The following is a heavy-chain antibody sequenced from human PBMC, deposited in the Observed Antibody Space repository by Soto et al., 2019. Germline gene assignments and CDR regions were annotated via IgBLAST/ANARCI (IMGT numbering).Heavy chain of an antibody. CDR2: INTGNGYT. D-gene: IGHD2-15*01. J-gene: IGHJ5*02. V-gene: IGHV1-3*04. CDR3: ARDRGGYCSGGGCSEAWFDP. CDR1: GYTFTSYP. Sequence: ASVKVSCKASGYTFTSYPIYWVRQAPGQRLERMGWINTGNGYTKYSQKFQARVTITRDTSARTSYMQLSRLRSEDTAVYYCARDRGGYCSGGGCSEAWFDPWGQGTLVTVSS.